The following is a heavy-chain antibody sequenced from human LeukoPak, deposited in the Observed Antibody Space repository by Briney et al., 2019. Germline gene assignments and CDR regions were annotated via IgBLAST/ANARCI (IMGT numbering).Heavy chain of an antibody. CDR1: GDSVSSNSAA. CDR3: AREPLYDSSGYYYFDY. CDR2: TYYRSKWHN. Sequence: SQTLSLTCAISGDSVSSNSAAWNWIRQSPSRGLEWLGRTYYRSKWHNDYAVSVKSRITINPDTSKNQFSLQLNSVTPEDTAVYYCAREPLYDSSGYYYFDYWGQGTLVTVSS. J-gene: IGHJ4*02. V-gene: IGHV6-1*01. D-gene: IGHD3-22*01.